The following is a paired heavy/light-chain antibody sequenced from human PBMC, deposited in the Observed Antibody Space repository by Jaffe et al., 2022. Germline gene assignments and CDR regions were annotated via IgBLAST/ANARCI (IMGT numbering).Light chain of an antibody. J-gene: IGLJ2*01. CDR2: GKN. CDR1: SLRSFY. V-gene: IGLV3-19*01. CDR3: NSRDSSGNHHVV. Sequence: SSELTQDPAVSVALGQTVRITCQGDSLRSFYASWYQQKPGQAPVLVIYGKNNRPSGIPDRFSGSSSGNTASLTITGAQAEDEADYYCNSRDSSGNHHVVFGGGTKLTVL.
Heavy chain of an antibody. CDR3: ARATGGVAATEYYYYYYYMDV. CDR1: GFTFSSYD. Sequence: EVQLVESGGGLVQPGGSLRLSCAASGFTFSSYDIHWVRQATGKGLEWVSAIGTAGDTYYPGSVKGRFTISRENAKNSLYLQMNSLRAGDTAVYYCARATGGVAATEYYYYYYYMDVWGKGTTVTVSS. J-gene: IGHJ6*03. V-gene: IGHV3-13*01. D-gene: IGHD2-15*01. CDR2: IGTAGDT.